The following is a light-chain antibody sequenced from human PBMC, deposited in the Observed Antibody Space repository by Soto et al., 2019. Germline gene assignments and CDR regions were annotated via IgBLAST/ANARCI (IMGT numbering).Light chain of an antibody. J-gene: IGLJ1*01. Sequence: QCALTQPASGSGSPGRWITISSTGTSSDIGAYNYDSWYQQHHPGEAPKLIIYDVSHRPPGVSNRFSGSKSGNTASLTISGLQTEDEADYYCSSYTSATTYVFGTGTKVTVL. V-gene: IGLV2-14*03. CDR1: SSDIGAYNY. CDR3: SSYTSATTYV. CDR2: DVS.